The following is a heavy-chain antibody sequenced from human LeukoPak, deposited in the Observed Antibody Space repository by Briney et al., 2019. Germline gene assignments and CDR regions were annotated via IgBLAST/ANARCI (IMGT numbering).Heavy chain of an antibody. CDR3: ARAGTVEMTPLDY. Sequence: ASVKVSCKASGYTFTGYFLHWVRQAPGQGLEWMGWINPNSGGTNYAQKFQGWVTMTRDTSISTAYMELSRLRSDDTAVYYCARAGTVEMTPLDYWGQGTLVTVSS. CDR2: INPNSGGT. D-gene: IGHD5-24*01. J-gene: IGHJ4*02. CDR1: GYTFTGYF. V-gene: IGHV1-2*04.